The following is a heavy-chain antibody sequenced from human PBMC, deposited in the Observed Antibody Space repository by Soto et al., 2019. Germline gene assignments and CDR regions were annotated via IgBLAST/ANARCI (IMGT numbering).Heavy chain of an antibody. J-gene: IGHJ6*02. CDR1: GYSFTRYG. CDR3: AMVDVYVTPSPQDV. CDR2: INTYNGNT. Sequence: QVQLVQSRAEVKNPGASVXVXCKXXGYSFTRYGIAWARQAPGQGLEWMGWINTYNGNTNYAQNLQGRVTLTTDTSTSTAYMELTSLRSNDTAIYYCAMVDVYVTPSPQDVWGQGTTVIVSS. V-gene: IGHV1-18*01. D-gene: IGHD3-16*01.